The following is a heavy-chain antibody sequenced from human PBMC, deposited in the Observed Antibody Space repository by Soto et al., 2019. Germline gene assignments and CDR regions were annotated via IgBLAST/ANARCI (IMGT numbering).Heavy chain of an antibody. CDR3: ARDLAEQTPPAPYYYYGMDV. CDR2: IYHSGST. Sequence: SETLSLTCAVSGYSISSGYYWGWIRQPPGKGLEWIGSIYHSGSTYYNPSLKSRVTISVDTSKNQFSLKLSSVTAADTAVYYCARDLAEQTPPAPYYYYGMDVWGQGTTVT. CDR1: GYSISSGYY. J-gene: IGHJ6*02. D-gene: IGHD2-2*01. V-gene: IGHV4-38-2*02.